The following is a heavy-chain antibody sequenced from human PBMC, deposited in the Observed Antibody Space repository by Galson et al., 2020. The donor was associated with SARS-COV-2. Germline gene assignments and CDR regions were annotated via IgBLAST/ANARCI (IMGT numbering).Heavy chain of an antibody. CDR1: GASISSNSYY. CDR2: MFYGGST. Sequence: ETSETLSLTCTVSGASISSNSYYWAWIRQPPGKGLEWIGTMFYGGSTYYNPSLKSRVTISADSSKNQLSLKLKFATAADTAVYYCARLPSSGYPNWFDTWGQGTLVTVSS. D-gene: IGHD3-22*01. CDR3: ARLPSSGYPNWFDT. J-gene: IGHJ5*02. V-gene: IGHV4-39*01.